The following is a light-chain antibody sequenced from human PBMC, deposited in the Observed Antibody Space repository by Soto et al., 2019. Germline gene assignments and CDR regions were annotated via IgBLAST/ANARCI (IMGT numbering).Light chain of an antibody. CDR2: GAA. Sequence: ESVLTQSPGTLALSLGERATLSCRASQSVSSSYLAWCQQKPGQAPRLLIYGAASRATGIPDRFSGSGSGTDFTLTISSLEPEDFAVYYCKQYGSSPPYTFGPGTKLEIK. V-gene: IGKV3-20*01. J-gene: IGKJ2*01. CDR3: KQYGSSPPYT. CDR1: QSVSSSY.